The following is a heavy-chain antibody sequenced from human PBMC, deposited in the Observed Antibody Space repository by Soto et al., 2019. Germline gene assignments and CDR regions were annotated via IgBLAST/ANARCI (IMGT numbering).Heavy chain of an antibody. Sequence: GGSLRLSCATSGFPFNNYAMSWVRQAPGKPLEWVSTITVSAGSTYYADSVKGRFTISRDNSKNTLYLQMKSLRAEDAAVYYCSKGHRGAFSTSSYHDFWGRGTLVTVSS. D-gene: IGHD3-10*01. J-gene: IGHJ4*02. CDR2: ITVSAGST. V-gene: IGHV3-23*01. CDR3: SKGHRGAFSTSSYHDF. CDR1: GFPFNNYA.